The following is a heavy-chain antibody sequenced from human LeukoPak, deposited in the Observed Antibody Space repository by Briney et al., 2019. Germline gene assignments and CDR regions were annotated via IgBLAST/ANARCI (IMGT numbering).Heavy chain of an antibody. CDR1: GFTFSSYG. V-gene: IGHV3-33*01. Sequence: GGSLRLSCAASGFTFSSYGMHWVRQAPGKGLEWVAVIWYDGSNKYYADSVKGRFTISRDNSKNTLYLQMNSLRAEDTAVYYCARAAVEVITTYFDYWGQGTLVTVSS. CDR2: IWYDGSNK. D-gene: IGHD3-22*01. J-gene: IGHJ4*02. CDR3: ARAAVEVITTYFDY.